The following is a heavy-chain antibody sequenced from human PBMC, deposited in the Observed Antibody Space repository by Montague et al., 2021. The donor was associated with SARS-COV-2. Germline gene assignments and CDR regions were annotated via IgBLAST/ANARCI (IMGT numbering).Heavy chain of an antibody. Sequence: SETLSLTCTVYGGSISSSGYYWGWLRQPPGKGLEWIGSIYYSGSTYYNPSLKSRVTISVDTSKNQFSLKLSSVTAADTAVYYCARWGTGTTVHYYYYGMDVWGQGTTVTVSS. D-gene: IGHD1-1*01. CDR2: IYYSGST. V-gene: IGHV4-39*01. CDR3: ARWGTGTTVHYYYYGMDV. J-gene: IGHJ6*02. CDR1: GGSISSSGYY.